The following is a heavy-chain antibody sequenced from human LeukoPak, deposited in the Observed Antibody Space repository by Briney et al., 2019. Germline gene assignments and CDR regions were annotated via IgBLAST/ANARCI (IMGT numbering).Heavy chain of an antibody. Sequence: SETLSLTCAVYGGSFSGYYWSWIRQPPGKGLEWIGEINHSGSTNYNPSLKSRVTISVDTSKNQFSLKLCSVTAADTAVYYCARQDTVIVDTNWFDPWGQGTLVTVSS. CDR3: ARQDTVIVDTNWFDP. V-gene: IGHV4-34*01. D-gene: IGHD3-22*01. CDR2: INHSGST. CDR1: GGSFSGYY. J-gene: IGHJ5*02.